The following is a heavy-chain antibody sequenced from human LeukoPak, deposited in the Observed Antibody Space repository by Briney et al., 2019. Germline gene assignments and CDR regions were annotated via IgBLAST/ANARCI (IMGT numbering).Heavy chain of an antibody. CDR1: GFTFSRYW. CDR3: ARYYYNGAGYSEDAFDI. J-gene: IGHJ3*02. Sequence: GSLRLSCVASGFTFSRYWMTWVRQAPGKGLEWVANIKEDGSEKNYVDSMKGRFTISRDNAKNSLYLQMNSLRAEDTAVYYCARYYYNGAGYSEDAFDIWGQGTMVTVSS. V-gene: IGHV3-7*01. CDR2: IKEDGSEK. D-gene: IGHD3-22*01.